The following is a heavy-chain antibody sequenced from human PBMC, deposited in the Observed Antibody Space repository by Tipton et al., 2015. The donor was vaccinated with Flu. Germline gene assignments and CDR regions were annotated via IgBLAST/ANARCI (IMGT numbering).Heavy chain of an antibody. Sequence: GSLRLSCAASTFTFSSYWMSWVRQAPGKALEWVANINQDGGDKNYVDSVKGRFTISRDNAENSLYLQMNSLRAEDTAVYYCARGQGANPWGQGTLVTVSS. V-gene: IGHV3-7*01. J-gene: IGHJ5*02. CDR1: TFTFSSYW. CDR2: INQDGGDK. CDR3: ARGQGANP.